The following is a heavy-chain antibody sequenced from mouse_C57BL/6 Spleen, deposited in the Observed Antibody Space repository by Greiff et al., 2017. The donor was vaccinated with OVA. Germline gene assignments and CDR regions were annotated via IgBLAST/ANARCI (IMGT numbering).Heavy chain of an antibody. CDR1: GYTFTDYE. CDR3: TTLDSSGYKGYYFDY. V-gene: IGHV1-15*01. J-gene: IGHJ2*01. Sequence: QVQLQQSGAELVRPGASVTLSCKASGYTFTDYEMHWVKQTPVHGLEWIGAIDPETGGTAYNQKFKGKAILTADKSSSTAYMELRSLTSEDSAVYYCTTLDSSGYKGYYFDYWGQGTTLTVSS. D-gene: IGHD3-2*02. CDR2: IDPETGGT.